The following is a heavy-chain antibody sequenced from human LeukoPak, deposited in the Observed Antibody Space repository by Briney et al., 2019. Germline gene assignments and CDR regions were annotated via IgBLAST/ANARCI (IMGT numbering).Heavy chain of an antibody. V-gene: IGHV4-4*02. J-gene: IGHJ4*02. CDR3: ASSPYYYDSSGYFDY. CDR2: IYHSGST. Sequence: SETLSLTCAVSGGSISSSNWWSWVRQPPGKGLEWIGEIYHSGSTNYNPSLKSRVTISVDKSKNQFSLKLSSVTAADTAVYYCASSPYYYDSSGYFDYWGQGTLVTVSS. CDR1: GGSISSSNW. D-gene: IGHD3-22*01.